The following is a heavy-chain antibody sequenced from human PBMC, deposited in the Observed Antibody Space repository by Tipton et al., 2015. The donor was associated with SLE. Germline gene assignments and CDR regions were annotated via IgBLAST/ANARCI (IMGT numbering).Heavy chain of an antibody. D-gene: IGHD3-3*01. Sequence: TLSLTCTVSGYSISSSYYWAWIRQPPGKGLEWIGNLYYTGSTYYNPSLKSRVTISLDTSKNQFSLKLSSVTAADTAVYYCARTDDPIFGVVRAFDIWGQGTMVTVSS. CDR1: GYSISSSYY. J-gene: IGHJ3*02. CDR3: ARTDDPIFGVVRAFDI. CDR2: LYYTGST. V-gene: IGHV4-38-2*02.